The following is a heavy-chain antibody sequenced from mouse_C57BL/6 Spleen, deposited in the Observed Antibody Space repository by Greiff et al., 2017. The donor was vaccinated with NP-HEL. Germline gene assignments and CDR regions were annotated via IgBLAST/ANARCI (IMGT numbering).Heavy chain of an antibody. CDR2: ISSGGSYT. J-gene: IGHJ1*03. D-gene: IGHD2-5*01. CDR3: ARLHSNYDWYFDV. CDR1: GFTFSSYG. Sequence: DVMLVESGGDLVKPGGSLKLSCAASGFTFSSYGMSWVRQTPDKRLEWVATISSGGSYTYYPDSVKGRFTISRDNAKNTLYLQMSSPESEDTAMYDCARLHSNYDWYFDVWGTGTTVTVSS. V-gene: IGHV5-6*02.